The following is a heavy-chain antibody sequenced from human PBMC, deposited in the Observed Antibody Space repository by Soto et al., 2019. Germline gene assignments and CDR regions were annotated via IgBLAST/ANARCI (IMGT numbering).Heavy chain of an antibody. CDR3: ARGAFYDYIWGSSQRALDY. Sequence: GASVKVSCKASGYTFTSCGSSWVRQAPGQGLEWMGWISAYNGNTNYAQKLQGRVTMTTDTSTSTAYMELRSLRSDDTAVYYCARGAFYDYIWGSSQRALDYWGQGTLVTVSS. V-gene: IGHV1-18*01. CDR1: GYTFTSCG. D-gene: IGHD3-16*01. J-gene: IGHJ4*02. CDR2: ISAYNGNT.